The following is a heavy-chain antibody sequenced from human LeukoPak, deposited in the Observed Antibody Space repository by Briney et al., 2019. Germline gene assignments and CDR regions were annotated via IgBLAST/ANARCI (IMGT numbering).Heavy chain of an antibody. V-gene: IGHV4-4*02. D-gene: IGHD4-17*01. CDR1: GFTFSDHAM. CDR2: INLSGST. CDR3: AREGTGDYAHAFDI. Sequence: GSLRLSCAASGFTFSDHAMTWVRQPPGKGLEWIGEINLSGSTNYNPSLKSRVIISLDKSNNQFSLKLSSVTAADTAVYYCAREGTGDYAHAFDIWGQGTMVTVSS. J-gene: IGHJ3*02.